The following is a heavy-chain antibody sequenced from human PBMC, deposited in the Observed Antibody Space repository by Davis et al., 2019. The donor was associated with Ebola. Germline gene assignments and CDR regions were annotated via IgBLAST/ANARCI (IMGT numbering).Heavy chain of an antibody. CDR1: GGSFSGYY. Sequence: PSETLSLTCAVYGGSFSGYYWSWIRQPPGKGLEWIGEINHSGSTNYNPSLKSRVTISVDTSKNHFSLKLSSVTAADTAVYYCAVTTDGDSFDYWGQGTLVTVSS. J-gene: IGHJ4*02. V-gene: IGHV4-34*01. CDR3: AVTTDGDSFDY. CDR2: INHSGST. D-gene: IGHD4-11*01.